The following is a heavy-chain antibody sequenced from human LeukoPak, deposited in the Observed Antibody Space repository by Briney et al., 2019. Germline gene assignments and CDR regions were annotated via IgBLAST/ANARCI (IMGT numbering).Heavy chain of an antibody. CDR2: INPSGGST. J-gene: IGHJ6*02. CDR1: GYTFTSYY. V-gene: IGHV1-46*01. CDR3: ARSMGTIAAAPHYYYYGMDV. D-gene: IGHD6-13*01. Sequence: ASVKVSCTASGYTFTSYYMHWVRRAPGQGLEWMGIINPSGGSTSYAQKFQGRVTMTRDTSTSTVYMELSSLRSEDTAVYYCARSMGTIAAAPHYYYYGMDVWGQGTTVTVSS.